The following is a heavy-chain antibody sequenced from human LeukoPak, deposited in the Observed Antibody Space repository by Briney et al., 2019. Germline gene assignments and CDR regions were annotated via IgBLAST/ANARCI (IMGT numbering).Heavy chain of an antibody. Sequence: GGSLRLSCAASGFSFSSYSMSWVRLAPGKGLEWVANIKEDGTETYYVDSVKGRFTISRDNAKNSLYLQMNSLRVEDTAVYYCAKEGRSLQTYWGQGTLVTVSS. CDR2: IKEDGTET. CDR3: AKEGRSLQTY. J-gene: IGHJ4*02. V-gene: IGHV3-7*03. D-gene: IGHD5-24*01. CDR1: GFSFSSYS.